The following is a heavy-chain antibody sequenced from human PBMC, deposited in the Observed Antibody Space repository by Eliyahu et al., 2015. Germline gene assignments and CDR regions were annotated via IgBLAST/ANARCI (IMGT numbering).Heavy chain of an antibody. CDR1: GFPFDDXA. V-gene: IGHV3-9*01. Sequence: EVQLVESGGGLVQPGRSLRLSCAASGFPFDDXAXXWXRXAPGKGLGWVSGISWNSGSIGYXDSVKGRFTISRDNAKNSLYLQMNSLRAEDTALYYCAKGGGNGFRLLGYCSGGSCYPYYFDYWGQGTLVTVSS. J-gene: IGHJ4*02. D-gene: IGHD2-15*01. CDR2: ISWNSGSI. CDR3: AKGGGNGFRLLGYCSGGSCYPYYFDY.